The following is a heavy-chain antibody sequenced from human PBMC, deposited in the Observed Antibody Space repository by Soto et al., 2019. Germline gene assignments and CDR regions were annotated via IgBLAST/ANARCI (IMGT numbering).Heavy chain of an antibody. D-gene: IGHD2-2*01. J-gene: IGHJ6*02. V-gene: IGHV3-30*18. CDR1: GFTFSSYG. CDR2: ISYDGSNK. Sequence: QVQLVESGGGVVQPGRSLRHSCAASGFTFSSYGMHWVRKAPGKGLEWVAVISYDGSNKYYADSVKGRFTISRDNSKNTLYLQMNSLRAEDTAVYYCAKDVGYCSSTSCYPYYYYGMDVWGQGTTVTVSS. CDR3: AKDVGYCSSTSCYPYYYYGMDV.